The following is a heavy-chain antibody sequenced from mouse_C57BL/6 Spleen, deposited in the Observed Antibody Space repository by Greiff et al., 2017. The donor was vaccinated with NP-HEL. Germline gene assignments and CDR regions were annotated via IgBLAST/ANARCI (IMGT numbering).Heavy chain of an antibody. CDR2: IYPGSGST. CDR3: ARKTTVVATDYFDY. Sequence: QVQLKQPGAELVKPGASVKMSCKASGYTFTSYWITWVKQRPGQGLEWIGDIYPGSGSTNYNEKFKSKATLTVDTSSSTAYMQLSSLTSEDSAVYYCARKTTVVATDYFDYWGQGTTLTVSS. J-gene: IGHJ2*01. CDR1: GYTFTSYW. D-gene: IGHD1-1*01. V-gene: IGHV1-55*01.